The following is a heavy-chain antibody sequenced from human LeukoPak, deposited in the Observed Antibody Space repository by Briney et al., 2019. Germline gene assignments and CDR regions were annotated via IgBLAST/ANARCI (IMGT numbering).Heavy chain of an antibody. CDR2: IRYDGSNK. CDR3: AKVKGGTMIVVVILDY. D-gene: IGHD3-22*01. J-gene: IGHJ4*02. V-gene: IGHV3-30*02. CDR1: GFTFSSYG. Sequence: GGSLRLSCAASGFTFSSYGMHWVRQAPGKGLEWVAFIRYDGSNKYYADSMKGRFTISRDNSKNTLYLQMNSLRAEDTAVYYCAKVKGGTMIVVVILDYWGQGTLVTVSS.